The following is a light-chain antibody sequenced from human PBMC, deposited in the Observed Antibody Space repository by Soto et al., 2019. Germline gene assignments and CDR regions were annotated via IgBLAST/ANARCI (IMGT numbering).Light chain of an antibody. CDR3: CSKTSTNTLV. CDR2: EVH. V-gene: IGLV2-14*01. J-gene: IGLJ3*02. CDR1: SSDVGAYKY. Sequence: QSALTQPASVSASPGQSITISCTGTSSDVGAYKYVSWYQQYPGRAPKLIIFEVHNRPSGISNRFSGSKSGNTASLTISGLQPEDEGDYYCCSKTSTNTLVFGGGTKLTVL.